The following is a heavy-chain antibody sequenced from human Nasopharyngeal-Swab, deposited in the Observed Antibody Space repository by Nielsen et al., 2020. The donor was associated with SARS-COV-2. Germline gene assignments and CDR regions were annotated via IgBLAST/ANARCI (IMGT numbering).Heavy chain of an antibody. CDR1: GYTFTSYD. Sequence: ASVKVSCKASGYTFTSYDINWVRQATGQGLEWMGWMNPNSGNTGYAQKFQGRVTMTRNTSISTAHMELSSLRSEDTAVYYCARGVNCQWLTRCYYFDYWGQGTLVTVSS. CDR3: ARGVNCQWLTRCYYFDY. V-gene: IGHV1-8*01. D-gene: IGHD6-19*01. J-gene: IGHJ4*02. CDR2: MNPNSGNT.